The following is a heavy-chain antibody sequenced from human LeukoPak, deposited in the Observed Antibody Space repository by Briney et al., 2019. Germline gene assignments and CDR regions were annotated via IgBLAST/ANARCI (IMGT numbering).Heavy chain of an antibody. CDR3: AKPGRGWLQYPPYFDY. CDR1: GFTFSSYS. Sequence: GGSLRLSCAASGFTFSSYSMNWVRQAPGKGLEWVAVISYDGSNKYYADSVKGRFTISRDNSKNTLYLQMNSLRAEDTAVYYCAKPGRGWLQYPPYFDYWGQGTLVTVSS. CDR2: ISYDGSNK. D-gene: IGHD5-24*01. J-gene: IGHJ4*02. V-gene: IGHV3-30*18.